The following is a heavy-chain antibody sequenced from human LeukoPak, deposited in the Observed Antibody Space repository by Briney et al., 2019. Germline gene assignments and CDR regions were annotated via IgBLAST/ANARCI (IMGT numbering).Heavy chain of an antibody. CDR2: ISAYNGNT. CDR3: ARDLALATMGGVIDY. D-gene: IGHD5-12*01. J-gene: IGHJ4*02. V-gene: IGHV1-18*01. Sequence: ASVKVSCKASGYTFTSYGITWVRQAPGQGLEWMGWISAYNGNTNYAQKLQGRVTMTTDTSTSTAYMELRSLRSDDTAVYYCARDLALATMGGVIDYWGQGTLVTVSS. CDR1: GYTFTSYG.